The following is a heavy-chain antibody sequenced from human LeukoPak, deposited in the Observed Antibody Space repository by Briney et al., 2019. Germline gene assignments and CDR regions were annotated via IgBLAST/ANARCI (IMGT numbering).Heavy chain of an antibody. D-gene: IGHD3-3*01. CDR1: GGSISSYY. CDR2: IYYSGST. V-gene: IGHV4-59*08. CDR3: ARHRYDFWSGLNYYYYYGMDV. J-gene: IGHJ6*02. Sequence: SETLSLTCTVSGGSISSYYWSWIRQPPGKGLEWIGYIYYSGSTSYNPSLKSRVTISVDTSKNQFSLKLSSVTAADTAVYYCARHRYDFWSGLNYYYYYGMDVWGQGTTVTVSS.